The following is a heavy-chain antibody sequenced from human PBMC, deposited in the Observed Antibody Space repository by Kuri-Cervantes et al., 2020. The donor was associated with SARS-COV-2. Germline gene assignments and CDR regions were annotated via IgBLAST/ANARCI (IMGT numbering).Heavy chain of an antibody. CDR2: IYYSGST. CDR3: ARDGGNPYNWFDP. J-gene: IGHJ5*02. Sequence: SETLSLTCALYYGTLTGYQWSWIRQHPGKGLEWIGYIYYSGSTYYNPSLKSRVTISVDTSKNQFSLKLSSVTAADTAVYYCARDGGNPYNWFDPWGQGTLVTVSS. D-gene: IGHD4-23*01. V-gene: IGHV4-31*11. CDR1: YGTLTGYQ.